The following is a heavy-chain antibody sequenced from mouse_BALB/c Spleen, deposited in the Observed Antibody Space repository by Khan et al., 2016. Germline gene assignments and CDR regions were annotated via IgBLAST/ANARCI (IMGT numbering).Heavy chain of an antibody. CDR2: IYPGNGDT. Sequence: QVQLPQPGAELVKPGASVKMSCKASGDTFTSYNMHWVKQTPGQGLEWIGAIYPGNGDTSYNQKFKGKATLTADKSSSTAYMQLSSLTSEDSAVYYCAREGNYFDYWGQGTTLTVSS. V-gene: IGHV1-12*01. CDR3: AREGNYFDY. J-gene: IGHJ2*01. D-gene: IGHD2-14*01. CDR1: GDTFTSYN.